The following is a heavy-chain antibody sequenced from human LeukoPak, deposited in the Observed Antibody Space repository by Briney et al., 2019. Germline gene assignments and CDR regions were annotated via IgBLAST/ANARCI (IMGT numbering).Heavy chain of an antibody. CDR3: ARSLRTGGDY. CDR1: GYTFTGHY. D-gene: IGHD3-10*01. CDR2: ISPNSGAT. J-gene: IGHJ4*02. Sequence: ASVNVSCKACGYTFTGHYIHWVRQAPGQGLEWMGWISPNSGATNYEQKLQGRVTMTRDTSISTVYMELSSLRSDDTAVYYCARSLRTGGDYWGQGTLVTVSS. V-gene: IGHV1-2*02.